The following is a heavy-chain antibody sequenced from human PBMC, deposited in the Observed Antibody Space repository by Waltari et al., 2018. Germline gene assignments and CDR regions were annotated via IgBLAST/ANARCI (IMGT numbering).Heavy chain of an antibody. D-gene: IGHD1-1*01. CDR3: ANGGWVGANDDY. CDR1: GFTFSSYG. V-gene: IGHV3-30*02. Sequence: QVQLVESGGGVVQPGGSLRLSCAASGFTFSSYGMPWVRQAPGKGLEWVAFIRYDGSNKYYADSVKGRFTISRDNSKNTLYLQMNSLRAEDTAVYYCANGGWVGANDDYWGQGTLVTVSS. J-gene: IGHJ4*02. CDR2: IRYDGSNK.